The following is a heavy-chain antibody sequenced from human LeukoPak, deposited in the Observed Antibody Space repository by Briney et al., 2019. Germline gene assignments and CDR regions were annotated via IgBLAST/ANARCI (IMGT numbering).Heavy chain of an antibody. CDR2: IYYSGST. J-gene: IGHJ6*02. Sequence: SETLSLTCTVSGGSISSYYWSWIRQPPGKGLEWIGYIYYSGSTDYNPSLRSRVTISVDTSKNQFSLDLRSVTAADTAVYYCARGPHYHDSSGYSPSYSYAMDVWGQGTTVTVSS. CDR3: ARGPHYHDSSGYSPSYSYAMDV. V-gene: IGHV4-59*01. D-gene: IGHD3-22*01. CDR1: GGSISSYY.